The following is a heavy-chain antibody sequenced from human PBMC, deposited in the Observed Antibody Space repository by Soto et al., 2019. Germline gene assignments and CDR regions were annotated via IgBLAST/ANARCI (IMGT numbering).Heavy chain of an antibody. CDR2: ISQSGNT. D-gene: IGHD6-6*01. V-gene: IGHV4-34*01. J-gene: IGHJ4*02. CDR3: ARAPKVSGSSQTRPDF. CDR1: SGSFSGYY. Sequence: SETLSLTCSIYSGSFSGYYWSWIRQPPGKGLEWIGEISQSGNTNYSPSLKSRVSISIDTSMKQFSLNLASVSAADTAVYYCARAPKVSGSSQTRPDFWGQGTLVTVSS.